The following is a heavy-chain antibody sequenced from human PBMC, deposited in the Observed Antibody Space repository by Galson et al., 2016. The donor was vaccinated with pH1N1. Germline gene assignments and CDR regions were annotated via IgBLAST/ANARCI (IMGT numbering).Heavy chain of an antibody. D-gene: IGHD7-27*01. J-gene: IGHJ4*02. CDR3: ARHQGTGEWGYYFDY. V-gene: IGHV3-33*01. CDR1: GFTFSSYG. Sequence: SLRLSCAASGFTFSSYGMHWVRQAPGKGLEWVAVIWYDGSNKYYADSVKGRFTISRDNSKNTRYLQMNSLRAEDTAVYYCARHQGTGEWGYYFDYWGQGTLVTVSS. CDR2: IWYDGSNK.